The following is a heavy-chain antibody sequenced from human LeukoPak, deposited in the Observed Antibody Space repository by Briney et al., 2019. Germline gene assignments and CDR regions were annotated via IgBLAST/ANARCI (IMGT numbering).Heavy chain of an antibody. CDR1: GFTVSSNY. V-gene: IGHV3-53*01. CDR3: AGYTVADYGMDV. Sequence: GGSLRLSCAASGFTVSSNYMSWVRQAPGKGLEWVSVIYSGGSTYYADSVKGRFTISRDNSKNTLYLQMNSPRAEDTAVYYCAGYTVADYGMDVWGQGTTVTVSS. J-gene: IGHJ6*02. D-gene: IGHD4-23*01. CDR2: IYSGGST.